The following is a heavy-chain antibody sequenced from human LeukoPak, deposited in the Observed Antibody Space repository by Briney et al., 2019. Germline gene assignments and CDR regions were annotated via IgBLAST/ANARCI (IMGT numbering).Heavy chain of an antibody. CDR1: GFTFSSYS. CDR3: TTDVRYFDWFEVFEH. CDR2: IKSKSDGGTT. D-gene: IGHD3-9*01. J-gene: IGHJ1*01. Sequence: GGSLRLSCAASGFTFSSYSMNWVRQAPGKGLEWVGRIKSKSDGGTTDYAAPVKGRFTISRDDSKNRLYLQMNSLKTEDTAVYFCTTDVRYFDWFEVFEHWGQGTLVTVSS. V-gene: IGHV3-15*01.